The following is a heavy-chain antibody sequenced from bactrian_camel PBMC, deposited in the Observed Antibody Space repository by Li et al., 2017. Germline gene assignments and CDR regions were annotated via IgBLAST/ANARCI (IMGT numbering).Heavy chain of an antibody. J-gene: IGHJ4*01. Sequence: HVQLVESGGGSVQSGGSLRLSCAASGYTYRDYCMGWFRQAPAKERELVSRISSDGYTIYTDSVTGRFIISRDIGENTVYLQMDSLQIADTGVYVCATEAPNSSRAYCAYGHFGQGTQVTVS. V-gene: IGHV3S53*01. CDR2: ISSDGYT. D-gene: IGHD1*01. CDR1: GYTYRDYC.